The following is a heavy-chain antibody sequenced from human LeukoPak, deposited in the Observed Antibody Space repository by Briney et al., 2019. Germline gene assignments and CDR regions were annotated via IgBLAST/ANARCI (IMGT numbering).Heavy chain of an antibody. Sequence: PSETLSLTCTVSGGSISSYYWSWIRQPAGKGLEWIGRIYTSGSTNYNPSLKSRVTMSVDTSKNQFSLKLSSVTAADTAVYYCARDGAQQPDYYYYYYMDVWGKGTTVTVSS. D-gene: IGHD6-13*01. CDR3: ARDGAQQPDYYYYYYMDV. J-gene: IGHJ6*03. CDR2: IYTSGST. V-gene: IGHV4-4*07. CDR1: GGSISSYY.